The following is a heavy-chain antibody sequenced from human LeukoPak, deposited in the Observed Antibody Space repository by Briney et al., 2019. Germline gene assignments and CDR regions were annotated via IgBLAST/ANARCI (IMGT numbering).Heavy chain of an antibody. CDR3: AAFRHYYDSSGYYYVDY. Sequence: PSETLSLTCTVSGGSISSGGYYWSWIRQHPGKGLEWIGYTYYSGSTYYNPSLKSRVTISVDTSKNQFSLKLSSVTAADTAVYYCAAFRHYYDSSGYYYVDYWGQGTLVTVSS. CDR2: TYYSGST. J-gene: IGHJ4*02. V-gene: IGHV4-31*03. CDR1: GGSISSGGYY. D-gene: IGHD3-22*01.